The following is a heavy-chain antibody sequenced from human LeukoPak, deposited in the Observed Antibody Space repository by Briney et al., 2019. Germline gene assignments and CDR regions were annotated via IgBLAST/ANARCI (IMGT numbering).Heavy chain of an antibody. J-gene: IGHJ3*02. CDR2: IKQDGSEK. CDR1: GFTFSSYW. V-gene: IGHV3-7*03. Sequence: GGSLRLSCAASGFTFSSYWMHWVRQAPGKGLEWVANIKQDGSEKYYVDSVKGRFRISRDNARNSLHLQMNSLRAEDTAVYYCARDCGILRIDCSDALDIWGQGTMVTVSS. D-gene: IGHD2-21*01. CDR3: ARDCGILRIDCSDALDI.